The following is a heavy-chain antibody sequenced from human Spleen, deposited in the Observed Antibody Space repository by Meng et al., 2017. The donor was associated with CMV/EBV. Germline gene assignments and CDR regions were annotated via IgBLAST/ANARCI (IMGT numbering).Heavy chain of an antibody. J-gene: IGHJ4*02. V-gene: IGHV4-38-2*02. CDR1: GYSISSGYY. Sequence: SETLSLTCTVSGYSISSGYYWGWIRQSPGKGLEWIGSIYHSGSTYYNPSLKSRVTISVDTSKNQFSLKLSSVTAADTAVDYCARGDYTNGVDYWGQGTLVTVSS. CDR2: IYHSGST. CDR3: ARGDYTNGVDY. D-gene: IGHD4-11*01.